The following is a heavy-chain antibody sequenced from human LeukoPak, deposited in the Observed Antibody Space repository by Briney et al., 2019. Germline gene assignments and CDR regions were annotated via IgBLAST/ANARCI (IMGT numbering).Heavy chain of an antibody. CDR2: IKQDGSEK. V-gene: IGHV3-7*03. D-gene: IGHD3-10*01. J-gene: IGHJ4*02. CDR3: ARGAGFMGY. CDR1: GFTFSDHY. Sequence: GGSLRLSCAASGFTFSDHYMDWVRQAPGRGLEWVANIKQDGSEKYYVDSVKGRFTISRDNAKNSLYLQMNSLRAEDTAVYYCARGAGFMGYWGQGTLVTVSS.